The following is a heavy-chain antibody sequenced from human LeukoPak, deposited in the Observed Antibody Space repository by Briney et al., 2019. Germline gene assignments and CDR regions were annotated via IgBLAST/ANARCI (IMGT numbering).Heavy chain of an antibody. D-gene: IGHD1-26*01. Sequence: ASVKFSCKASGYTFTSYYMHWVRQAPGQGLEWMGIINPSGGSTSYAQKFQGRVTMTRDTSTSTVYMELSSLRSEDTAVYYCARDNSVGDYAWWFDPWGQGTLVTVSS. V-gene: IGHV1-46*01. CDR2: INPSGGST. J-gene: IGHJ5*02. CDR3: ARDNSVGDYAWWFDP. CDR1: GYTFTSYY.